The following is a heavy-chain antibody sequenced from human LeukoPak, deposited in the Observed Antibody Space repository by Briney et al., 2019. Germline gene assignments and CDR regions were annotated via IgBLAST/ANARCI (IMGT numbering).Heavy chain of an antibody. CDR2: ASGSGRTT. V-gene: IGHV3-23*01. J-gene: IGHJ4*02. D-gene: IGHD3-10*01. Sequence: PGGSLRLSCAASGFSFSSHAMAWVRQAPGKGLEWVSAASGSGRTTYYADSVKGRFTISRDNSKNTLYLQMHSLRAEDTAVYYCAKVPKFLTNSGAGYHFDYWGQGTLVTVSS. CDR1: GFSFSSHA. CDR3: AKVPKFLTNSGAGYHFDY.